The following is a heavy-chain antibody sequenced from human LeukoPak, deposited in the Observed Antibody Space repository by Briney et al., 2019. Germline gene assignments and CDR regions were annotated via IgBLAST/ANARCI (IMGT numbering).Heavy chain of an antibody. CDR1: GYTFTGYY. D-gene: IGHD6-19*01. CDR3: ARDRGYSSGPDPNWFDP. CDR2: IYPNSGGT. V-gene: IGHV1-2*02. Sequence: ASVKVSCKASGYTFTGYYMHWVRQAPGQGLERMGWIYPNSGGTNYAQKFQGRVTMTRDTSISTAYMELSRLRSDDTAVYYCARDRGYSSGPDPNWFDPWGQGTLVTVSS. J-gene: IGHJ5*02.